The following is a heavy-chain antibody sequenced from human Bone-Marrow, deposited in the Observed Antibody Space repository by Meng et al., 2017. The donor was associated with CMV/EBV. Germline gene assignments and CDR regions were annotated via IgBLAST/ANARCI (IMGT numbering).Heavy chain of an antibody. CDR1: GGSISSSSYY. CDR3: ARDTETSYSIAAAGTGGDY. V-gene: IGHV4-39*07. J-gene: IGHJ4*02. CDR2: IYYSGST. D-gene: IGHD6-13*01. Sequence: GSLRLSCTVSGGSISSSSYYWGWIRQPPGKGLEWIGSIYYSGSTYYNPSLKSRVTISVDTSKNQFSLKLSSVTAADTAVYYCARDTETSYSIAAAGTGGDYWGQGTLVTVSS.